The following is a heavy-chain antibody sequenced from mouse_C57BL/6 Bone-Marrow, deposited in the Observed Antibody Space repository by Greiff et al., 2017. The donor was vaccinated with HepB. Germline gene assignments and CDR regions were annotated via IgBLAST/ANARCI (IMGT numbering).Heavy chain of an antibody. J-gene: IGHJ1*03. D-gene: IGHD1-1*01. CDR3: ARYYYGSSYGYLDV. CDR1: GYSITSGYY. V-gene: IGHV3-6*01. Sequence: EVQLQESGPGLVKPSQSLSLTCSVTGYSITSGYYWNWIRQFPGNKLEWMGYISYDGSNNYNPSLKNRISITRDTSKNQFFLKLNSVTTEDTATYYCARYYYGSSYGYLDVWGTGTTVTVSS. CDR2: ISYDGSN.